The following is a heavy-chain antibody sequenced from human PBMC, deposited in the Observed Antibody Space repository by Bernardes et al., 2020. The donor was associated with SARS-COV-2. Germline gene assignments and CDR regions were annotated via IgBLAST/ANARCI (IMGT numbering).Heavy chain of an antibody. Sequence: SETLSLTCTVSGGTINSDTYYWGWIRQPPGKGREWIGTIYYSGGIYYTPSLKGRLTMSVDTYRNQFSLKLNSVTAADTAVYFCGGQKVFIGYFSLPAFDSWGPGTLVPGSS. D-gene: IGHD3-9*01. CDR2: IYYSGGI. CDR1: GGTINSDTYY. J-gene: IGHJ4*02. CDR3: GGQKVFIGYFSLPAFDS. V-gene: IGHV4-39*01.